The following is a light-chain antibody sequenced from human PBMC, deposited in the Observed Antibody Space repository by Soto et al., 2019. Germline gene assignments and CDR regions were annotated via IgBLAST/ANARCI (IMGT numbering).Light chain of an antibody. CDR3: QQYDDYPLT. CDR2: AAS. CDR1: QVITND. J-gene: IGKJ4*01. V-gene: IGKV1-17*01. Sequence: DIQMTQSPSSLSASVGDRLTITCRASQVITNDLGWYQQKPGKAPKRLIYAASTLQSGVPSRFSGSGSGTEFTLTISSLQPDDFATFYCQQYDDYPLTFGGGTKVDIK.